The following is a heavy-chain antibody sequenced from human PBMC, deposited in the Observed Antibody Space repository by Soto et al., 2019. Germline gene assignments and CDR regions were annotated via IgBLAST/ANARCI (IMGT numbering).Heavy chain of an antibody. J-gene: IGHJ5*02. V-gene: IGHV3-23*01. D-gene: IGHD3-3*01. CDR1: GFTFSSYA. CDR2: ISGSGGST. Sequence: GGSLRLSCAASGFTFSSYAMSWVRQAPGKGLEWVSAISGSGGSTYYADSVKGRFTISGDNSKNTLYLQMNSLRAEDTAVYYCAKVNPMYYDFWSGPTGFDPWGQGTLVTVSS. CDR3: AKVNPMYYDFWSGPTGFDP.